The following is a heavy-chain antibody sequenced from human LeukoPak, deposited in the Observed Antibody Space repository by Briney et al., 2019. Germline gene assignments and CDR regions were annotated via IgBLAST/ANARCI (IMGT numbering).Heavy chain of an antibody. D-gene: IGHD3-3*01. CDR3: ARDRHYDFWSGYSISDAFDY. V-gene: IGHV1-2*06. CDR1: GYTFTGYY. CDR2: INPNSGGT. Sequence: ASVKVSCKASGYTFTGYYMHWVRQAPGQGLEWMGRINPNSGGTNYAQKFQGRVTMTRDTSISTAYMELSRLRSDDTAVYYYARDRHYDFWSGYSISDAFDYWGQGTLVTVSS. J-gene: IGHJ4*02.